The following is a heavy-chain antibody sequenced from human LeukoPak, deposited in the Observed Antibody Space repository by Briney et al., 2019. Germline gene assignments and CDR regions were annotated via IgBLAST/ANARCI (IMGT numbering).Heavy chain of an antibody. CDR1: GFTVSSNY. D-gene: IGHD3-10*01. CDR2: IYSGGGT. CDR3: ARGVTMVRGVSRFDY. J-gene: IGHJ4*02. V-gene: IGHV3-66*01. Sequence: PGGSLRLSCAASGFTVSSNYMSWVRQAPGKGLEWVSVIYSGGGTYYADSVKGRFTIPRENSKNTLYLQMKSLRAEDTAVYYCARGVTMVRGVSRFDYWGQGTLVTVSS.